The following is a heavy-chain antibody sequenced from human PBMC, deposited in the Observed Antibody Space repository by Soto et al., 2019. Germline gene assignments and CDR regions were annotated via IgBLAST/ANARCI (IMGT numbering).Heavy chain of an antibody. CDR1: GGSISSSSYY. CDR3: ARLGDYDYVWGSYRHFDY. V-gene: IGHV4-39*01. Sequence: QLQLQESGPGLVKPSETLSLTCTVSGGSISSSSYYWGWIRQPPGKGLEWIGSIYYSGSTYYNPSLKSRVTISVDTSKNQFSLKLSSVTAADTAVYYCARLGDYDYVWGSYRHFDYWGQGTLVTVSS. J-gene: IGHJ4*02. D-gene: IGHD3-16*02. CDR2: IYYSGST.